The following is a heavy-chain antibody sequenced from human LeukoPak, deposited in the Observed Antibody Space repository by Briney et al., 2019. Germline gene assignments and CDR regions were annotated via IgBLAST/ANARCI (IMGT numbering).Heavy chain of an antibody. V-gene: IGHV4-30-4*01. CDR3: ASYFVGNGGRGY. CDR1: GDSINSGNSH. J-gene: IGHJ4*02. D-gene: IGHD3-10*02. CDR2: VYDSWNN. Sequence: SQTLSLTCTVSGDSINSGNSHWTWIRQPPEKGLEWLGSVYDSWNNYYNPSLESRITMSVDTSKNQYSLELSSVIAADTAVYYCASYFVGNGGRGYWGQGALVTVSS.